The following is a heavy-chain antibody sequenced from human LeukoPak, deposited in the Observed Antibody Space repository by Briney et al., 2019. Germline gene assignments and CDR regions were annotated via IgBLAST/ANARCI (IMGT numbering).Heavy chain of an antibody. D-gene: IGHD5-18*01. CDR2: VSGSGDNT. Sequence: GGSLRLSCAASGFTFSSHAMSWVRQAPGEGLEWVSAVSGSGDNTYYADSVKGRFTISRDNSKNTLYLHMSSPRAEDTAVYYCACTAYYYYYLDVWGKGTTVTVSS. J-gene: IGHJ6*03. CDR1: GFTFSSHA. V-gene: IGHV3-23*01. CDR3: ACTAYYYYYLDV.